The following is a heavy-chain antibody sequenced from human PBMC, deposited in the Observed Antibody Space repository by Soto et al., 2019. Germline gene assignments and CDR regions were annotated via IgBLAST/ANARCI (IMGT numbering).Heavy chain of an antibody. CDR2: FSSGGGGT. V-gene: IGHV3-23*01. D-gene: IGHD2-15*01. J-gene: IGHJ4*02. Sequence: EVQLLESGGGLLQPGGSLRLSCTASGFTFSNYAMSWVRQAPGKGLEWVSTFSSGGGGTYYADSVKGRFTISRDNSKNPLSLHINSLRAEDPAVYYCTKANRFCSGANCFTFDYWGLGTLVTVSS. CDR1: GFTFSNYA. CDR3: TKANRFCSGANCFTFDY.